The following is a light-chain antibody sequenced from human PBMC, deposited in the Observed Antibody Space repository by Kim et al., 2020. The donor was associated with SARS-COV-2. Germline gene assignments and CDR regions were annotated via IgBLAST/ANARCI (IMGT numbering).Light chain of an antibody. CDR3: QAWDSSLWV. J-gene: IGLJ3*02. V-gene: IGLV3-1*01. CDR2: QDS. Sequence: SVSPGQTASITCSGDKLGDKYACWYQQKPGQSPVLVIYQDSKRPSGIPERFSGSNSGNTATPTISGTQAMDEADYYCQAWDSSLWVFGGGTQLTVL. CDR1: KLGDKY.